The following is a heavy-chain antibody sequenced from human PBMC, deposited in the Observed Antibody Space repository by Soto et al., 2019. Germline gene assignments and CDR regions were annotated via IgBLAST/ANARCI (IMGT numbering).Heavy chain of an antibody. CDR1: GFTFSSYW. V-gene: IGHV3-7*01. CDR2: IKQDGSEK. J-gene: IGHJ4*02. Sequence: GGSLRLSCAASGFTFSSYWMSWVRQAPGKGLEWVANIKQDGSEKYYVDSVKGRFTISRGNAKNSLYLQMNSLRAEDTAVYYCARDGMGYSSSWYDYWGQGTLVTVSS. CDR3: ARDGMGYSSSWYDY. D-gene: IGHD6-13*01.